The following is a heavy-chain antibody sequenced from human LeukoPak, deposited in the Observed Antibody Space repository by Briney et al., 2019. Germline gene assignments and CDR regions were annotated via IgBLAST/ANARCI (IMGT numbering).Heavy chain of an antibody. Sequence: SETLSPTCTVSGGSISSHYWSWIRQPPGKGLEWIGYIYYSGSTNYNPSLKSRVTISVDTSKNQFSLKLSSVTAADTAVYYCARGRYSSSLDYWGQGTLVTVSS. CDR2: IYYSGST. D-gene: IGHD6-6*01. V-gene: IGHV4-59*11. J-gene: IGHJ4*02. CDR1: GGSISSHY. CDR3: ARGRYSSSLDY.